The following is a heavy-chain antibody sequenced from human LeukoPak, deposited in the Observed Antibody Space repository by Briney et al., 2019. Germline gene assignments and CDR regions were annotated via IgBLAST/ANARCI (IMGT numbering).Heavy chain of an antibody. CDR3: ARESATPGGAYYYYMDV. J-gene: IGHJ6*03. D-gene: IGHD3-16*01. Sequence: GGSLRLYCAASGFTFSSYSMNWVRQAPGKGLEGVSSISSSSSYIYYTDSVKGRFTISRDNAKNTLYLQMNSLRAEDTAVYYCARESATPGGAYYYYMDVWGKGTTVTVSS. CDR2: ISSSSSYI. V-gene: IGHV3-21*01. CDR1: GFTFSSYS.